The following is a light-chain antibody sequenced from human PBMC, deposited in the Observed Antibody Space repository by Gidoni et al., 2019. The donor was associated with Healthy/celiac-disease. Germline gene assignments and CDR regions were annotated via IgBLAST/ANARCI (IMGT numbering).Light chain of an antibody. CDR1: QSVSSN. V-gene: IGKV3-15*01. CDR3: QQYNNWPPVWT. Sequence: EIVMTQSPATLSVSPGERATLSCRASQSVSSNVAWYQQKPGQAPRLLIYGASTRATSIPARFSGSGSGTEFTLTISSLQSEDFAVYYCQQYNNWPPVWTFGQXTKVEIK. CDR2: GAS. J-gene: IGKJ1*01.